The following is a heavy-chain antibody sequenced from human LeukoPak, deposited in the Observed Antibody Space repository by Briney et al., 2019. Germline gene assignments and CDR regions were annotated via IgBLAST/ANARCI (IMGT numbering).Heavy chain of an antibody. V-gene: IGHV1-2*02. D-gene: IGHD2-2*01. CDR1: VYTFTVYY. J-gene: IGHJ4*02. CDR2: ISPNSGGT. Sequence: ASVTVSFTASVYTFTVYYMHWVRQAPGQGLEWMGWISPNSGGTNYAHNFQGRVTMTRDTSISTGYMELRSLRYDDTAIYYCARGPPPVAKVATVLNCWGQGTLVTVSS. CDR3: ARGPPPVAKVATVLNC.